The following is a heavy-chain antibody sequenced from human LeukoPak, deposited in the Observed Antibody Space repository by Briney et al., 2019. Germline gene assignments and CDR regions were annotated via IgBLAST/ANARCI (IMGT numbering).Heavy chain of an antibody. CDR2: INPNSGGT. V-gene: IGHV1-2*02. Sequence: GASVKVFCKASGYTFTGYYMHWVRQAPGQGLEWMGWINPNSGGTNYAQKFQGRVTMTRDTSISTAYMELSRLRSDDTAVYYCARGASVVVPAAKGYWGQGTLVTVSS. J-gene: IGHJ4*02. D-gene: IGHD2-2*01. CDR1: GYTFTGYY. CDR3: ARGASVVVPAAKGY.